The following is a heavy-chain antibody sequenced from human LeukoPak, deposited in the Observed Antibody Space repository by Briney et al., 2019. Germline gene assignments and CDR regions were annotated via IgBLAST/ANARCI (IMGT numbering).Heavy chain of an antibody. J-gene: IGHJ4*02. Sequence: ASVKVSCKASGYTFTSYYMHWVRQAPGQGLEWMGWINPNSGGTNYAQKFQGRVTMTRDTSISTAYMELSRLRSDDTAVYYCASEDSGSYLPDYWGQGTLVTVSS. CDR3: ASEDSGSYLPDY. V-gene: IGHV1-2*02. CDR1: GYTFTSYY. CDR2: INPNSGGT. D-gene: IGHD1-26*01.